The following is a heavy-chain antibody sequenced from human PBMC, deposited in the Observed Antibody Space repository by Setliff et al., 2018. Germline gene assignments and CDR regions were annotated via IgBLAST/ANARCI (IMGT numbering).Heavy chain of an antibody. CDR2: ISGSGGST. Sequence: PGGSLRLSCAASGFTFSSYAMSWVRQAPGKGLEWVSAISGSGGSTYYADSVKGRFTISRDNSKNTLYLQMNSLRAEDTAVYYCARIVGATRRPGYFDYWGQGTLVTVSS. V-gene: IGHV3-23*01. CDR3: ARIVGATRRPGYFDY. J-gene: IGHJ4*02. CDR1: GFTFSSYA. D-gene: IGHD1-26*01.